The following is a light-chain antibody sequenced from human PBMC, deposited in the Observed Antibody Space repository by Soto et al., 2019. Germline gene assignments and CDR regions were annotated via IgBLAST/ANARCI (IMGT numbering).Light chain of an antibody. CDR1: QSISTF. J-gene: IGKJ5*01. V-gene: IGKV1-39*01. CDR2: PAS. CDR3: QQSYSSSPIT. Sequence: DIQMTQSPSSLSAFVGDRVTITCRASQSISTFLNWYQQKPGKAPKLLIYPASRLQSGVPSRFSGTGSGTDFTLTISSLQPEDFATYYCQQSYSSSPITFGQGTRLEIK.